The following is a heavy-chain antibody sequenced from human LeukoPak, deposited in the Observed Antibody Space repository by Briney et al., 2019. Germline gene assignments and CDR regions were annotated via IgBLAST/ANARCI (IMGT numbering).Heavy chain of an antibody. CDR3: ARGLISPGYYYYCYGMDV. Sequence: ASVKVSCKASGYTFTSYGISWVRQAPGQGLEWMGWISAYNGNTNYAQKLQGRVTMTTDTSTSTAYMELRSLRSDDTAVYYCARGLISPGYYYYCYGMDVWGKGTTVTVSS. CDR2: ISAYNGNT. V-gene: IGHV1-18*04. CDR1: GYTFTSYG. D-gene: IGHD2-15*01. J-gene: IGHJ6*04.